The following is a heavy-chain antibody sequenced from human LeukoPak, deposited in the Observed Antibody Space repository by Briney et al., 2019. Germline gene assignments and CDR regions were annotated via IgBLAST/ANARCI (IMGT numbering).Heavy chain of an antibody. D-gene: IGHD1-26*01. J-gene: IGHJ4*02. Sequence: KFQGRVTITRDTSASTAYMELSSLRSEDTAVYYCARDAGGGGSYSDYWGQGTLVTVSS. CDR3: ARDAGGGGSYSDY. V-gene: IGHV1-3*01.